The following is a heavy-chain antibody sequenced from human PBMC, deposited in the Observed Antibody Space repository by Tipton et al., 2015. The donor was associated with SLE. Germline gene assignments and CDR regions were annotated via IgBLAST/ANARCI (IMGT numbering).Heavy chain of an antibody. CDR3: AKGLEYGTVNYHYGIDV. CDR1: GFTFSDYY. V-gene: IGHV3-23*01. J-gene: IGHJ6*02. Sequence: SLRLSCAASGFTFSDYYMDWVRQAPGQGLEWVSGISGSGGTTYYADPVKGRFTISRDNSKNTLYLQMNSLRAEDTAVYSCAKGLEYGTVNYHYGIDVWGQGTTVTVSS. D-gene: IGHD4-17*01. CDR2: ISGSGGTT.